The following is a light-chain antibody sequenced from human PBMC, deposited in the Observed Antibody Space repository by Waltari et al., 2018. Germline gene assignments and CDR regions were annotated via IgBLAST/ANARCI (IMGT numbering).Light chain of an antibody. CDR2: DGS. V-gene: IGKV3-20*01. CDR1: RSVSSNF. J-gene: IGKJ1*01. CDR3: QQYSASSWT. Sequence: EIVLTQSPGTLLLSPGERATLSCMASRSVSSNFLAWYKQKPGQAPRLLIYDGSTRAAGIPDRFSGSGSGTDFTLTISRLEPEDFAVYYCQQYSASSWTFGQGTKVQIK.